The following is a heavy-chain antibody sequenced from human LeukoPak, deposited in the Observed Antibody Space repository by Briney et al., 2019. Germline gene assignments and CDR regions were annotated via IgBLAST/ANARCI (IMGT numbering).Heavy chain of an antibody. Sequence: GGSLRLSCAASGFTFSSYWMSWVRQAPGKGLEWVANIKQDGSEKYYVDSVKGRFTISRDNAKNSLCLQMNSLRAEDTAVYYCARDLGDSSSYYYYYYGMDVWGQGTTVTVSS. D-gene: IGHD6-13*01. J-gene: IGHJ6*02. CDR3: ARDLGDSSSYYYYYYGMDV. CDR2: IKQDGSEK. V-gene: IGHV3-7*03. CDR1: GFTFSSYW.